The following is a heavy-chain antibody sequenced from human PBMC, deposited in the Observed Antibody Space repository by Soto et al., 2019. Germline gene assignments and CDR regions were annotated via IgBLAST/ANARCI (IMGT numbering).Heavy chain of an antibody. CDR3: VRTSLVVAAATREDY. CDR2: INSDGRST. V-gene: IGHV3-74*01. Sequence: EVQLVESGGGLVQPGESLRLSCAASGFTFSSYWMHWVRQAPGKGLVWVSRINSDGRSTSYAGSVKGRFTISIDNAKNTLYLQMNRMRAGDTAVYYCVRTSLVVAAATREDYWGQGTMVTVSS. D-gene: IGHD2-15*01. J-gene: IGHJ4*02. CDR1: GFTFSSYW.